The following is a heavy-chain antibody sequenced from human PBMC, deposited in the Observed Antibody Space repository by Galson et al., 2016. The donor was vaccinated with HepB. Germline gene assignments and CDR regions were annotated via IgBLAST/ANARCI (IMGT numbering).Heavy chain of an antibody. CDR2: IKSQTYGGTT. J-gene: IGHJ4*02. CDR1: GFTFNNAW. CDR3: TTSLSTYCSGDACRFNFDH. D-gene: IGHD2-15*01. V-gene: IGHV3-15*01. Sequence: SLRLSCAASGFTFNNAWMTWVRQTPGKGLEWVGRIKSQTYGGTTQYAAPVKGRFTVSRDDSENTLYLQMNSLKTEDTAVYSCTTSLSTYCSGDACRFNFDHWGQGTLVTVSS.